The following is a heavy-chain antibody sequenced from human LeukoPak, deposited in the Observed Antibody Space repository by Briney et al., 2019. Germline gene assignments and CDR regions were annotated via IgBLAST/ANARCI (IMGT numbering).Heavy chain of an antibody. CDR3: ARDLWAQQEGDGFDI. J-gene: IGHJ3*02. D-gene: IGHD6-13*01. Sequence: VQLVESGGGVVQPGSSLRLSCAASGFTFTKYWMSWVRQAPGKRLECVASINQDESVKRYVDSAKGRFTISRDNTQNSVYLEMNSLTAEDTALYYCARDLWAQQEGDGFDIWGQGTMVTVSS. V-gene: IGHV3-7*03. CDR1: GFTFTKYW. CDR2: INQDESVK.